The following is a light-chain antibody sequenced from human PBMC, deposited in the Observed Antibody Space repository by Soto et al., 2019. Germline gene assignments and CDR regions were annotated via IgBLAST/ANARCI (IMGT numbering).Light chain of an antibody. J-gene: IGKJ5*01. CDR3: QQRPNWPVT. V-gene: IGKV3-11*01. CDR2: GAS. Sequence: EIVLTQSPATLSLSPGERATLSCRASQSVFTSLAWYQHKPGQAPRLLIYGASNRATGIPARFSGGGSGTDFTLTISSLEPEDFALYYCQQRPNWPVTFGQGTRLEIK. CDR1: QSVFTS.